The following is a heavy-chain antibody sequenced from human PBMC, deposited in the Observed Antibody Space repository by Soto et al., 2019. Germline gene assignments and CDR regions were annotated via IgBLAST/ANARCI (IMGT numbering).Heavy chain of an antibody. J-gene: IGHJ4*02. D-gene: IGHD5-12*01. V-gene: IGHV4-4*02. CDR1: GGSISSSNW. Sequence: QVQLQESGPGLMKPSGTLSLTCAVSGGSISSSNWWSWVRQPPGQGLEWIGEIYHSGSANYNPPLKSRVTIAVDKSKNQFSLMLSSVTAADTAVYYCARDFGYGGYGYYWWQGTLVTVSS. CDR2: IYHSGSA. CDR3: ARDFGYGGYGYY.